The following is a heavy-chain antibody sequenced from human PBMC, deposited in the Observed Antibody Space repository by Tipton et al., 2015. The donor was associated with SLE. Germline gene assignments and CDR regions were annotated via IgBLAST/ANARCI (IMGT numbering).Heavy chain of an antibody. V-gene: IGHV4-34*01. CDR3: ARRLGAGVDY. J-gene: IGHJ4*02. D-gene: IGHD7-27*01. CDR1: GGSFSGYY. CDR2: INHSGST. Sequence: TLSLTCAVYGGSFSGYYWSWIRQPPGKGLEWIGEINHSGSTNYNPSLKSRVTISVDTSKNQFSLKLSSVTAADTAVYYCARRLGAGVDYWGQGTLVTVSS.